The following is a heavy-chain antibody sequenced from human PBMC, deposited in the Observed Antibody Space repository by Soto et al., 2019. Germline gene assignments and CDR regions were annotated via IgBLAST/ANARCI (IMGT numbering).Heavy chain of an antibody. CDR2: IIPILGIA. CDR1: GGTFSSYT. D-gene: IGHD2-15*01. Sequence: QVQLVQSGAEVKKPGSSVKVSCKASGGTFSSYTISWVRQAPGQGLEWMGRIIPILGIANYAQKFQGRVTITADKSTSTAYMELSSLRSEDTAVYYCARHEYCIGGSCSDYWGQGTLVTVSS. CDR3: ARHEYCIGGSCSDY. J-gene: IGHJ4*02. V-gene: IGHV1-69*02.